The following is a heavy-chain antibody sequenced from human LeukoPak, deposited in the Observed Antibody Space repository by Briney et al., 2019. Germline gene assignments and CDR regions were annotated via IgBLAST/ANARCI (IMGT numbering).Heavy chain of an antibody. CDR3: ARDSGYDVNDHDVNAFDI. CDR2: IYSSGST. V-gene: IGHV4-59*12. Sequence: SETLSLTCNVSGGSIRGYYWSWIRQPPGKGLEWIGYIYSSGSTNYNPSLKSRVTMSVDTSKNQFSLKLSSVTAADTALYYCARDSGYDVNDHDVNAFDIWGQGTMVTISS. J-gene: IGHJ3*02. CDR1: GGSIRGYY. D-gene: IGHD5-12*01.